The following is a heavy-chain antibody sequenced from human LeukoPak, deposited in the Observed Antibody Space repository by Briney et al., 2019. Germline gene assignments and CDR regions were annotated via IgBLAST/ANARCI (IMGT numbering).Heavy chain of an antibody. CDR1: GFTFSSYS. V-gene: IGHV3-20*04. D-gene: IGHD1-26*01. J-gene: IGHJ6*03. CDR2: INWNGGST. Sequence: GGSLRLSCAASGFTFSSYSMNWVRQAPGKGLEWVSGINWNGGSTGYADSVKGRFTISRDNAKNSLYLQMNSLRAEDTALYYCARLGSGSSDYYYYYYMGVWGKGTTVTVSS. CDR3: ARLGSGSSDYYYYYYMGV.